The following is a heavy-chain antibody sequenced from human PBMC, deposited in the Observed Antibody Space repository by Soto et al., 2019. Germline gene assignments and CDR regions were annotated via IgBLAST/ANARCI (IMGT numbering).Heavy chain of an antibody. Sequence: PSETLSLTCAVSGGSISSGGYSWSWIRPPPGKGLEWIGYIYHSGSTNYNPSLKSRVTTSVDTSKNQFSLKLSSVTAADTAVYYCARRGREVVGLGYWGQGTLVTVSS. D-gene: IGHD2-15*01. J-gene: IGHJ4*02. CDR3: ARRGREVVGLGY. CDR1: GGSISSGGYS. V-gene: IGHV4-61*08. CDR2: IYHSGST.